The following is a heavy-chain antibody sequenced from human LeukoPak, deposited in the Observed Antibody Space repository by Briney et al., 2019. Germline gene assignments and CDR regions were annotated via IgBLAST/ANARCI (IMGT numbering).Heavy chain of an antibody. CDR2: ITTEGVGT. D-gene: IGHD6-13*01. CDR1: GITFSSYP. CDR3: ARDLDSSFDY. V-gene: IGHV3-23*01. J-gene: IGHJ4*02. Sequence: PGGSLRLSCTASGITFSSYPMTWVRQAPGKGLEWVSTITTEGVGTYYADSVKGRFAISRDNARSTLYLQMNSLRAEDTAVYYCARDLDSSFDYWGQGTLVTVSS.